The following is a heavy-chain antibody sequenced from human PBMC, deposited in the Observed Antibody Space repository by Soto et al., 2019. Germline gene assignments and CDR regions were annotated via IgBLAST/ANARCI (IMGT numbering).Heavy chain of an antibody. CDR2: IWYDGSNK. J-gene: IGHJ4*02. Sequence: GGSLRLSCAASGFTFSSYGMHWVRQAPGKGLEWVAVIWYDGSNKYYADSGKGRFTISRDNSKNTLYLQMNSLRAEDTAVYYCATFGETPNDYWGQGTLVTVSS. D-gene: IGHD3-10*01. V-gene: IGHV3-33*01. CDR3: ATFGETPNDY. CDR1: GFTFSSYG.